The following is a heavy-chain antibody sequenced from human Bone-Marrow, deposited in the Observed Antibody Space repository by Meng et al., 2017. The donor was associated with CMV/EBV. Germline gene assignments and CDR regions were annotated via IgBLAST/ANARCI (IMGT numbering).Heavy chain of an antibody. CDR1: GYTFTSYG. V-gene: IGHV1-18*01. Sequence: ASVKVSCKASGYTFTSYGISWVRQAPGQGLEWMGWISAYNGNTNFAQNLQGRVTMTADTSTSTAYMELRSLRSDDTAVYYCASGDSSAYYTGPYAFDIWGQGTMVTVSS. J-gene: IGHJ3*02. D-gene: IGHD3-22*01. CDR2: ISAYNGNT. CDR3: ASGDSSAYYTGPYAFDI.